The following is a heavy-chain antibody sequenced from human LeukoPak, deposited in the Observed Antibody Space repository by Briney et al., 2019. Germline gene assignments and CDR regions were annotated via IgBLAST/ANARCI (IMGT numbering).Heavy chain of an antibody. CDR3: ARDLDIVVVVTTTGFDY. CDR1: RFTFSSYA. CDR2: ISYDGSNK. V-gene: IGHV3-30*04. Sequence: GGSLRLSCAASRFTFSSYAMHWVRQAPGKGLEWVAVISYDGSNKYYVDSVKGRFTISRDNSKNTLYLQMNSLRAEDTDVYYCARDLDIVVVVTTTGFDYWGQGTLVTVSS. D-gene: IGHD2-15*01. J-gene: IGHJ4*02.